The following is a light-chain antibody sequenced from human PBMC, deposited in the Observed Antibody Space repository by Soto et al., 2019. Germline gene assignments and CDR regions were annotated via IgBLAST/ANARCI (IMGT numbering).Light chain of an antibody. V-gene: IGKV3-20*01. CDR1: QSVSNNY. CDR3: QQYGTSPPLT. Sequence: EIVLMQSPGTLSLSPGERATLSCRASQSVSNNYLAWYQQKPGQAPRLLIAGASSRATGIPDRFSGSGSGTDFPLTIIRLEPEDFAVYYCQQYGTSPPLTFGGGTKVEIK. J-gene: IGKJ4*01. CDR2: GAS.